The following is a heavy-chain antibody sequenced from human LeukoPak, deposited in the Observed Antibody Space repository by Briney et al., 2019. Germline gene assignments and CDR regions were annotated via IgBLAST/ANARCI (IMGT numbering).Heavy chain of an antibody. V-gene: IGHV4-59*01. Sequence: SETLSLTCTVFGDSISGYYWNWIRQPPGKGLEWVGYIDDSGSTNYNPSLKSRVTISLDTSRNQFSLKLTPVTAADTAVYYCARGKGSLFWGQGSLVSVSS. CDR1: GDSISGYY. CDR2: IDDSGST. D-gene: IGHD6-19*01. J-gene: IGHJ4*02. CDR3: ARGKGSLF.